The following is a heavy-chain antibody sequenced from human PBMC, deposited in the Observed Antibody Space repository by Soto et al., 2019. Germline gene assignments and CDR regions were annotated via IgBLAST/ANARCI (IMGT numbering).Heavy chain of an antibody. CDR1: GFTFSDYY. CDR3: ARDVGYYDSSGYSRYYYGMDV. D-gene: IGHD3-22*01. Sequence: QVQLVESGGGLVKPGGSLRLSCAASGFTFSDYYMSWIRQAPGKGLEWVSYISSSGSTIYYADSVKGRFTISRDNAKNSLYLQMNSLRAEDTAVYYCARDVGYYDSSGYSRYYYGMDVWGQGTTVTVSS. J-gene: IGHJ6*02. V-gene: IGHV3-11*01. CDR2: ISSSGSTI.